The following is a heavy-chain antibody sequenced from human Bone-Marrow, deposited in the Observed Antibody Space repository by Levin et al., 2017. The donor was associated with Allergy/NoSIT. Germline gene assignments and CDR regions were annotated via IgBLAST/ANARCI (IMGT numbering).Heavy chain of an antibody. CDR3: ARGGGSYEFQH. D-gene: IGHD1-26*01. CDR2: ISSSGRTI. V-gene: IGHV3-11*01. CDR1: GFTFSDYY. J-gene: IGHJ1*01. Sequence: GGSLRLSCAASGFTFSDYYMSWIRQAPGKGLEWVSYISSSGRTIYYADSVKGRLTISRDNAKKSLFLQMNSLRAEDTAVYYCARGGGSYEFQHWGQGTLVTVSS.